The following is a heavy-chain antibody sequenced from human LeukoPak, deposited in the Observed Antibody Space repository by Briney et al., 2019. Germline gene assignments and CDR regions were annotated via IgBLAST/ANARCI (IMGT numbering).Heavy chain of an antibody. V-gene: IGHV4-59*01. Sequence: SETLSLTCTVSGGSISSYYWSWIRQPPGKGLEWIGYIYYSGSTNYNPSLKSRVTISVDTSKNQFSLKLSSVTAADTAVFYCARGVQDYGNYVFDYWGQGTLVTVSS. CDR1: GGSISSYY. CDR3: ARGVQDYGNYVFDY. CDR2: IYYSGST. J-gene: IGHJ4*02. D-gene: IGHD3-16*01.